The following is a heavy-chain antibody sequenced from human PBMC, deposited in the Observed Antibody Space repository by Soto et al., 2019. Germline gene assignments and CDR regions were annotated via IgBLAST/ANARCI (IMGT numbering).Heavy chain of an antibody. Sequence: QVQLQESGPGLVRPSATLSLTCTFSSDSISSYYWFWIRQSPGKGLEWIGYTDYSGNTNYNPSLKSRVTISGDTSKNQLSLRLSSVTAADTAVYYCARAVGDPRYSLDYWGQGTLVTVSS. J-gene: IGHJ4*02. CDR2: TDYSGNT. D-gene: IGHD2-15*01. CDR3: ARAVGDPRYSLDY. V-gene: IGHV4-59*08. CDR1: SDSISSYY.